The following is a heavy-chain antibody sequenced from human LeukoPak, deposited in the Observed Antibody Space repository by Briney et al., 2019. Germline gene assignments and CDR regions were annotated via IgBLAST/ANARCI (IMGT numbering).Heavy chain of an antibody. CDR3: ARHPGVDYGDIPYYFDY. V-gene: IGHV4-39*01. CDR2: IYYSGST. Sequence: SETLSLTCTVSGGSISSSSHYWGWIRQPPGKGLEWIGTIYYSGSTYYNPSLKSRVTISVDTSKNQFSLKLSSVTAADTAVYYCARHPGVDYGDIPYYFDYLGQGTLGTVSS. J-gene: IGHJ4*02. D-gene: IGHD4-17*01. CDR1: GGSISSSSHY.